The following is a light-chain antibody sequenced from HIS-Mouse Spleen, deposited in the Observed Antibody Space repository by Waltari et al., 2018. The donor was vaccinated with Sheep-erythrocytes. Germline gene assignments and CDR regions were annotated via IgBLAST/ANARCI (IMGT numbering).Light chain of an antibody. CDR1: SSDVGSYNL. V-gene: IGLV2-23*01. CDR3: CSYAGSSTPWV. Sequence: QSALTQPASVSGSPGQSLTISCTGTSSDVGSYNLVPGYQQHPGKAPKLMIYEGSKRPSGVSNRFSGSKSGNTASLTISGLQAEDEADYYCCSYAGSSTPWVFGGGTKLTVL. CDR2: EGS. J-gene: IGLJ3*02.